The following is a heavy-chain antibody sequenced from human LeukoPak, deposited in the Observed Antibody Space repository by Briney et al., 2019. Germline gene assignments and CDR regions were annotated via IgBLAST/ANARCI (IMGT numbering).Heavy chain of an antibody. CDR2: ISGSGGST. D-gene: IGHD5-18*01. J-gene: IGHJ4*02. Sequence: PGGSLRLSCAASGFYFANYAMSWVRQAPGKGLEWVSAISGSGGSTYYADSVKGRFTISRDNSRNTVYLQMNSLRAEDTAVYYCANDLGWIQLNLGRGQGTLVTVSS. V-gene: IGHV3-23*01. CDR3: ANDLGWIQLNLG. CDR1: GFYFANYA.